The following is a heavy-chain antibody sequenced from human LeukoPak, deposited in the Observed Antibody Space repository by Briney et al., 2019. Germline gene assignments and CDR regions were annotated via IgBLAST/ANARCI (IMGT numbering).Heavy chain of an antibody. V-gene: IGHV3-30*18. CDR3: AKDHYVLRTFCWPRD. D-gene: IGHD3-10*02. J-gene: IGHJ1*01. CDR1: GFGFSSYA. Sequence: GGSLRLSCAASGFGFSSYAMHWVRQTPGKGLEWLALISYDGSNQHYAPSVKGRFTISRDNAKNTVDLQMNSLRPEDTAVYYFAKDHYVLRTFCWPRDWGQGTLVMVSS. CDR2: ISYDGSNQ.